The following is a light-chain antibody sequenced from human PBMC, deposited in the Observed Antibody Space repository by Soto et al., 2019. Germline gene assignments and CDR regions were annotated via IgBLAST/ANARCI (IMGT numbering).Light chain of an antibody. V-gene: IGKV3D-7*01. CDR2: AAS. J-gene: IGKJ2*02. CDR3: RT. CDR1: QSVSSSY. Sequence: PGERVTLSCRASQSVSSSYLTWYQQKPGQAPRLLIYAASTRATSIPARFSGSGSGTDFTLTISSLQSEDFAVWGARTFGQGTKLEIK.